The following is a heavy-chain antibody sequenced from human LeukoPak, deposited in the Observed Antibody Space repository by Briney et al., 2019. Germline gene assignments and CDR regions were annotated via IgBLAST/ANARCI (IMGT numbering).Heavy chain of an antibody. CDR3: TRDKLRYSSSWYHYYYYYGMGV. CDR2: ISSSGSTI. D-gene: IGHD6-13*01. Sequence: RGCPRLSCAASGVTFSDYYMSWIREAPGKGREWDSYISSSGSTIYYADSVKGLFTISRDNAKNSVYLQMNSVRAEDTAVYYCTRDKLRYSSSWYHYYYYYGMGVWGKGTTVTVS. CDR1: GVTFSDYY. V-gene: IGHV3-11*01. J-gene: IGHJ6*04.